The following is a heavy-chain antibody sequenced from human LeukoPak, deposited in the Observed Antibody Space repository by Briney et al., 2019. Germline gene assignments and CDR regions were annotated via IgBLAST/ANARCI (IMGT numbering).Heavy chain of an antibody. D-gene: IGHD5-12*01. CDR3: ARANYGYSGFGDAFDI. CDR2: IYDSGTT. Sequence: KPSETLSLTCTVSGGSIRSYYWSWIRQSPGKGLEWIGYIYDSGTTNYNPSLDSRVTISVDTSRNQFSLKLSSVTAADTAVYYCARANYGYSGFGDAFDIWGQGTMVTVSS. J-gene: IGHJ3*02. CDR1: GGSIRSYY. V-gene: IGHV4-59*08.